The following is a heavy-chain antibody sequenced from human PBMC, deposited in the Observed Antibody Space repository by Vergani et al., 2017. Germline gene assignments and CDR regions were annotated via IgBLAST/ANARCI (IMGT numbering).Heavy chain of an antibody. Sequence: EVQLLESGGDLVQPGGSLRLSCVTSGFTFSSYSMKWVRQAPGKGLEWVSYISSSSSTIYYADSVRGRFTISRDSGENSMYLQMNSLRVEDTAVYYCARGQPGYQALSSNWFDHWGQGTLVTVSS. V-gene: IGHV3-48*01. CDR1: GFTFSSYS. CDR3: ARGQPGYQALSSNWFDH. J-gene: IGHJ5*02. D-gene: IGHD2-2*01. CDR2: ISSSSSTI.